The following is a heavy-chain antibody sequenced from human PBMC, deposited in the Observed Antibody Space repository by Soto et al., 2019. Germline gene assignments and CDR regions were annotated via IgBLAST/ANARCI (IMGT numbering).Heavy chain of an antibody. CDR2: IYYSGST. CDR1: GGSISSSSYC. Sequence: PSETLSLTCTVSGGSISSSSYCWGWIRQSPGKGLEWIGSIYYSGSTYYNPSLKSRVTISVDTSKNQFSLKVNSVTAADTAVYYCARVLRFLEWFPQSYHGMDVWGQGTTVTSP. CDR3: ARVLRFLEWFPQSYHGMDV. J-gene: IGHJ6*02. V-gene: IGHV4-39*07. D-gene: IGHD3-3*01.